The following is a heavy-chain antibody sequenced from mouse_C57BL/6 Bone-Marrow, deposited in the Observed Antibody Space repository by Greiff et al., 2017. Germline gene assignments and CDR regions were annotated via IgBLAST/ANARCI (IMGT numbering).Heavy chain of an antibody. CDR2: INPNSGTT. D-gene: IGHD6-1*01. V-gene: IGHV1-39*01. CDR1: GYTFTDYN. CDR3: ALAHFDY. Sequence: VKLQQSGPELVKPGASVKISCKASGYTFTDYNMNWVKQSHGESLEWIGVINPNSGTTSYNQKFKGKAELTVDTSSSTAYMQLNSLTSEASAVYYCALAHFDYWGQGTPLTVSS. J-gene: IGHJ2*01.